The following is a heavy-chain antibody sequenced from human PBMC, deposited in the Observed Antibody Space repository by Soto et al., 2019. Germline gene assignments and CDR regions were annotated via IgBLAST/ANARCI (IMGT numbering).Heavy chain of an antibody. CDR2: ISAYNGNT. CDR3: ARVSPSSRAAEP. Sequence: ASVKVSCKASGYTFTSYGISWVRQAPGQGLGRMGWISAYNGNTNYAQSLQGRVTMTTDTSTTTAYMELRSLKSDDTAVYYCARVSPSSRAAEPWGQGTLVTVSS. V-gene: IGHV1-18*01. D-gene: IGHD6-13*01. J-gene: IGHJ4*02. CDR1: GYTFTSYG.